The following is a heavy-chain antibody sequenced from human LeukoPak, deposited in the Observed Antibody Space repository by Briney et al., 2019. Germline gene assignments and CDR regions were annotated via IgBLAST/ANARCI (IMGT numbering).Heavy chain of an antibody. V-gene: IGHV3-74*01. CDR1: GFTFSSYW. J-gene: IGHJ3*02. D-gene: IGHD3-3*01. Sequence: PGGSLRLSCAASGFTFSSYWMHWVRQAPGKGLVWVSRINTDGSSTSYADSVKGRFTISRDNAKNTLYLQMNSLRAEDTAVYYCARDRSYYDFWSGPGDAFDIWGQGTMVTVSS. CDR3: ARDRSYYDFWSGPGDAFDI. CDR2: INTDGSST.